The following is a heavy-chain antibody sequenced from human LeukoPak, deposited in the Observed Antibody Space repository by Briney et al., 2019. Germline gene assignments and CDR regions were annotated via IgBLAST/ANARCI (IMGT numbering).Heavy chain of an antibody. J-gene: IGHJ4*02. CDR2: ISFDGSYK. V-gene: IGHV3-30*03. CDR3: ATGGTRAATGRMGF. D-gene: IGHD6-25*01. Sequence: PGRSLRLSCAASGFTFSSYDMHWVRQAPGKGLEWVAVISFDGSYKYYGESVKGRVTISRDNSKNTLHLEMNSLRAEDTAVYYCATGGTRAATGRMGFWGQGTLVTVSS. CDR1: GFTFSSYD.